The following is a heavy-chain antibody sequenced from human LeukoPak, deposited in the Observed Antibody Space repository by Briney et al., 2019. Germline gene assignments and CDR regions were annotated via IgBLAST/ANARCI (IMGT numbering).Heavy chain of an antibody. V-gene: IGHV4-39*07. CDR3: ARRRGDREGTFDY. CDR1: GGSISSISSNNYH. D-gene: IGHD1-1*01. Sequence: SETLSLTCIVSGGSISSISSNNYHWGWIRQPPGKGLEWIGSIYYSGSTSYNPSLKSRVAISVDTSKNHLSLNLTSATAADTAVYYCARRRGDREGTFDYWGQGTLVTVSS. J-gene: IGHJ4*02. CDR2: IYYSGST.